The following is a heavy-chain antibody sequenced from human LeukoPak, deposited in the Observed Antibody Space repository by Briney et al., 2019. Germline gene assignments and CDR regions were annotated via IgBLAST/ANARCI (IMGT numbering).Heavy chain of an antibody. CDR3: ARDETLCSGGSCYSLRGDY. Sequence: GGSLRLSCEASGFSFSSYGMHWVRQAPGKGLEWVAVISYDGSNKYYADSVKGRFTISRDNSKNTLYLQMNSLRAEDTAVYYCARDETLCSGGSCYSLRGDYWGQGILVTVSS. CDR2: ISYDGSNK. D-gene: IGHD2-15*01. V-gene: IGHV3-33*05. CDR1: GFSFSSYG. J-gene: IGHJ4*02.